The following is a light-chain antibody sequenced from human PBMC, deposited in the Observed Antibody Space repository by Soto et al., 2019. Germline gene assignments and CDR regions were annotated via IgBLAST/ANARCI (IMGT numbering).Light chain of an antibody. Sequence: QSVLTQPPSVSGAPGQRVTISCTGSSSNIGAGYDVHWYQQLPGTAPKLLIYGNSNRPSGVPDRFSVSKSGTSASLAITGLQPEDEADYYCLSYDSSLSGSVVFGGGTKLTVL. J-gene: IGLJ2*01. CDR3: LSYDSSLSGSVV. V-gene: IGLV1-40*01. CDR1: SSNIGAGYD. CDR2: GNS.